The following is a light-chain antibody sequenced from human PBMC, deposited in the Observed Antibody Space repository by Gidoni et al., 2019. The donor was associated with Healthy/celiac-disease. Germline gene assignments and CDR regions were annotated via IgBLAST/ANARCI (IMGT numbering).Light chain of an antibody. CDR1: SLRSYY. CDR3: NSRDSSGNHLV. J-gene: IGLJ2*01. CDR2: GKN. V-gene: IGLV3-19*01. Sequence: SSELTQDPAVSVALGQTVRITCQGDSLRSYYASWYQQKPGHAPGLVIYGKNNRPSGIPDRFSGSSSGNTASLTITGAQAEDEADYYCNSRDSSGNHLVFGGGTKLTVL.